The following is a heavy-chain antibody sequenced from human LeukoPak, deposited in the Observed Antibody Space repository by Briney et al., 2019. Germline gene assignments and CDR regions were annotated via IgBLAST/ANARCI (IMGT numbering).Heavy chain of an antibody. CDR2: IYSGGSS. CDR1: GFTVSSSY. D-gene: IGHD3-16*01. CDR3: ARGRHRGTFDY. J-gene: IGHJ4*02. Sequence: GGSLRLSCAASGFTVSSSYMSWVRQAPGKGLEWVSVIYSGGSSYYADSVKGRFTISRDNSKNTLYLQMNSLRAEDTAVYYCARGRHRGTFDYWGQGTLVTVSS. V-gene: IGHV3-53*01.